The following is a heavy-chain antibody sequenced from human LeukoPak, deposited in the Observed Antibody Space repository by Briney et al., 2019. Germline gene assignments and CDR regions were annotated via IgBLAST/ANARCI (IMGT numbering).Heavy chain of an antibody. V-gene: IGHV4-39*01. CDR2: IYYSGST. CDR3: ARHDWSSSGHFDY. D-gene: IGHD6-19*01. Sequence: KPSETLSLTCTVSGGSISSSSYYWGWIRQPPGKGLEWIGSIYYSGSTYYNQSLKSRVTISVDTSKNQLSLKLTSVTAADTAVYYCARHDWSSSGHFDYWGQGTLVTVSS. J-gene: IGHJ4*02. CDR1: GGSISSSSYY.